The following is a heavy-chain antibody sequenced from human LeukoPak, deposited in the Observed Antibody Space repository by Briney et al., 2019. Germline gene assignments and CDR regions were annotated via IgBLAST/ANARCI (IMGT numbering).Heavy chain of an antibody. V-gene: IGHV3-7*04. CDR2: IKQDGSEK. CDR1: GFTFSSYW. J-gene: IGHJ6*02. D-gene: IGHD3-10*01. CDR3: AGAMVRGVITPFYYYYGMDV. Sequence: GGSLRLSCAASGFTFSSYWMSWVRQAPGKGLEWVANIKQDGSEKYYVDSVKGRFTISRDNAKNSLYLQMNSLRAEDTAVYYCAGAMVRGVITPFYYYYGMDVWGQGTTVTVSS.